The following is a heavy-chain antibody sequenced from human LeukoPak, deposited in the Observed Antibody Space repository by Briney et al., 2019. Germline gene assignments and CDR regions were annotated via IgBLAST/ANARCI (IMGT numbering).Heavy chain of an antibody. J-gene: IGHJ4*02. CDR1: GFTFSSYG. D-gene: IGHD3-9*01. Sequence: PGGPLRLSCAASGFTFSSYGMHWVRQAPGKGLEWVAVISYDGSNKYYADSVKGRFTISRDNSKNTLYLQMNSLRAEDTAVYYCAGYDILTGYYRVLDYWGQGTLVTVSS. CDR3: AGYDILTGYYRVLDY. CDR2: ISYDGSNK. V-gene: IGHV3-30*03.